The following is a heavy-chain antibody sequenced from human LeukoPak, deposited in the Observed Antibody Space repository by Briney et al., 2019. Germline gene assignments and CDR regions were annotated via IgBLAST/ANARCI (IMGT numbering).Heavy chain of an antibody. V-gene: IGHV3-64*01. CDR1: GFTFSSYA. D-gene: IGHD3-22*01. J-gene: IGHJ4*02. Sequence: GGSLRLSCAASGFTFSSYAMHWVRQAPGKGLEYVSAISSNGGSTYYANSVKGRFTISRDNSKNTLYLQMGSLRAEDRAVYYCARAPYYYDSSGYSYYFDYWGQGTLVTVSS. CDR3: ARAPYYYDSSGYSYYFDY. CDR2: ISSNGGST.